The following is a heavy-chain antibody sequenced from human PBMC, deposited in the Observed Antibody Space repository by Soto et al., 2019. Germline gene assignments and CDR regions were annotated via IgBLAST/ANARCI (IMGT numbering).Heavy chain of an antibody. V-gene: IGHV3-23*01. J-gene: IGHJ4*02. CDR3: ANLDWSQLPNNLDY. CDR1: GFTFSNYA. Sequence: EVHLLESGGVLVQPGGSLRLSCAASGFTFSNYAMIWVRQAPGKGLEWVSGISTNVVTTYYEDSVKGRFTISRDNSKSTLYLQLNNLRADDTAVYYCANLDWSQLPNNLDYWGQGTLVTVSS. CDR2: ISTNVVTT. D-gene: IGHD1-1*01.